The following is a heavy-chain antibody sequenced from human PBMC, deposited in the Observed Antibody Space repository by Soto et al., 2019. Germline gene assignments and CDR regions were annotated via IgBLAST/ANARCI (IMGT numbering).Heavy chain of an antibody. V-gene: IGHV1-69*12. CDR3: ASHPPISGGGSEGGYYYYYYGMDV. D-gene: IGHD2-15*01. CDR1: GGTFSSYA. CDR2: IIPIFGTA. Sequence: QVQLVQSGAEVKKPGSSVKVSCKASGGTFSSYAISWVRQAPGQGLEWMGGIIPIFGTADYAQKFQGRVTITADESTSTAYMELSSLRSKDTAVYSGASHPPISGGGSEGGYYYYYYGMDVWGQGTTVTVSS. J-gene: IGHJ6*02.